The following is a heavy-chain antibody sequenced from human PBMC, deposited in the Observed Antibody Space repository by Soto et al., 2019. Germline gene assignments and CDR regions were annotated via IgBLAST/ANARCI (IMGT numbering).Heavy chain of an antibody. CDR2: IRSKAYGGTT. V-gene: IGHV3-49*04. Sequence: PGRSLRLSCTASGVTFGDYAMSWVGQAPGKGLEWVGFIRSKAYGGTTEYAASVKGRFTISRDDSKSIAYLQMNSLKTEDTAVYYCTRACVWVLPPMDYDSYY. J-gene: IGHJ6*01. D-gene: IGHD1-26*01. CDR1: GVTFGDYA. CDR3: TRACVWVLPPMDYDSYY.